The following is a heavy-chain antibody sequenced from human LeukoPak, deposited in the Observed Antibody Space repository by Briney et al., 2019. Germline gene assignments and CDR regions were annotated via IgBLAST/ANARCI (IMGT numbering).Heavy chain of an antibody. Sequence: GGSLRLSCAASGFTFSSYGMHWVRQAPGKGLEWVAFIRYDGSNKYYADSVKGRFTISRDNSKNTLYLQMNSLRAEDTAVYYCAKDWGPIVVVPAAIFDYWGQGTLVTVSS. V-gene: IGHV3-30*02. CDR1: GFTFSSYG. CDR3: AKDWGPIVVVPAAIFDY. D-gene: IGHD2-2*01. CDR2: IRYDGSNK. J-gene: IGHJ4*02.